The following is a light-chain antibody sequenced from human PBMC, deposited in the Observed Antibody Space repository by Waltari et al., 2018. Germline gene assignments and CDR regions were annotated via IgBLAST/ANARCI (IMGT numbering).Light chain of an antibody. CDR1: SNDVGSYNL. CDR3: CSYADGSAFVV. J-gene: IGLJ2*01. CDR2: EVS. Sequence: QSALTQPASVSGSPGQSITISCTGTSNDVGSYNLVSWYQQHPGKAPKLMINEVSRRPSGVSHRFSGSKSGNTASLTISGLQAEDEADYYCCSYADGSAFVVFGGGTKLTVL. V-gene: IGLV2-23*02.